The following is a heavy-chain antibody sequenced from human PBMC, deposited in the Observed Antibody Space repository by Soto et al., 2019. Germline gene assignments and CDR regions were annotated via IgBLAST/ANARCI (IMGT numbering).Heavy chain of an antibody. J-gene: IGHJ5*02. Sequence: PGGSLTLSCAVSGFTFSSYAMSWVRQAPGKGLEWVSAIRGSGGSTYYADSVKGRLTISRDKSKNTTYLQMDSLRAEDTAVYYCAKDIRSSGWGDGWFDPWGQGTLVTVSS. D-gene: IGHD6-19*01. CDR2: IRGSGGST. CDR3: AKDIRSSGWGDGWFDP. V-gene: IGHV3-23*01. CDR1: GFTFSSYA.